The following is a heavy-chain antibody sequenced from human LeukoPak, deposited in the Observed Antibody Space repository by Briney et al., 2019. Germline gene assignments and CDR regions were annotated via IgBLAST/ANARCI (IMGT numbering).Heavy chain of an antibody. J-gene: IGHJ2*01. CDR1: GGSISSGGYY. CDR3: ASSRDGYNRAQDPAFRGYWYFDL. Sequence: PSETLSLTCTVSGGSISSGGYYWSWIRQHPGKGLEWIGYIYYSGSTYYNPSLKSRVTISVDTSKNQFSLKLSSVTAADTAVYYCASSRDGYNRAQDPAFRGYWYFDLWGRGTLVTVSS. D-gene: IGHD5-24*01. CDR2: IYYSGST. V-gene: IGHV4-31*03.